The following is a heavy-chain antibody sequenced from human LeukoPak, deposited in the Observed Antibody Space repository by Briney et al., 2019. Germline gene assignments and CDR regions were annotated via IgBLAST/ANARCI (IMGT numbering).Heavy chain of an antibody. Sequence: SETLSLTCAVYGGSFSGYYWSWIRQPPGKGLEWIGEINHSGSTNYSPSLKSRVTISVDTSKNQFSLKLSSVTAADTAVYYCARGSAAGSTFPFDYWGQGTLVTVSS. D-gene: IGHD6-13*01. V-gene: IGHV4-34*01. CDR1: GGSFSGYY. CDR3: ARGSAAGSTFPFDY. J-gene: IGHJ4*02. CDR2: INHSGST.